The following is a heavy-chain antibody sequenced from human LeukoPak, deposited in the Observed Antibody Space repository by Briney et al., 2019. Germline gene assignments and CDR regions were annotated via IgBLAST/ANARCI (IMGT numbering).Heavy chain of an antibody. CDR3: ARDSPYSSGWSY. CDR1: GGTFISYA. Sequence: SVKVSCKASGGTFISYAISWVRQAPGQGLEWMGGIIPIFGTANYAQKFQGRVTITADKSTSTAYMELSSLRSEDTAVYYCARDSPYSSGWSYWGQGTLVTVSS. D-gene: IGHD6-19*01. CDR2: IIPIFGTA. V-gene: IGHV1-69*06. J-gene: IGHJ4*02.